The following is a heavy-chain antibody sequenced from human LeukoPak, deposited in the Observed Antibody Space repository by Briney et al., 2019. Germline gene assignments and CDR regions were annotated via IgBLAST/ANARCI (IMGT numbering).Heavy chain of an antibody. CDR1: GYTFTSYD. J-gene: IGHJ4*02. V-gene: IGHV1-8*03. CDR2: MNPNSGNT. D-gene: IGHD1-14*01. Sequence: ASVKVSCKASGYTFTSYDINWVRQATGQGLEWMGWMNPNSGNTGYAQKFQGRVTITRNTSISTAYMELSSLRSENTAVYYCARDLRNRGFDYWGQGTLVTVSS. CDR3: ARDLRNRGFDY.